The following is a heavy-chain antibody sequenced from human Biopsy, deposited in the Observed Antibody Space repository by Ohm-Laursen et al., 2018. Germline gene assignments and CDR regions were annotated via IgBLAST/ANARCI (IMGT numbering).Heavy chain of an antibody. Sequence: TLSLTWTVSGDSISSYYWGWIRQPPGKGLEWIGNVHYTGITDYNRSLQSRVTISVDTSKNHFSLRLRSVTPADTAIYYCARDRGYYSDRTVPGYFDLWGRGTLVTVSS. CDR3: ARDRGYYSDRTVPGYFDL. CDR2: VHYTGIT. V-gene: IGHV4-59*01. J-gene: IGHJ2*01. CDR1: GDSISSYY. D-gene: IGHD3-22*01.